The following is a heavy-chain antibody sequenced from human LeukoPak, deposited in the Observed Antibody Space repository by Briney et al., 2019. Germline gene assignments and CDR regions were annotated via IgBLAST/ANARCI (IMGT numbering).Heavy chain of an antibody. CDR1: GFTLSRST. V-gene: IGHV3-23*01. J-gene: IGHJ4*02. CDR2: LNAGGGTT. Sequence: GGSLRLSCAASGFTLSRSTMSWLRQAPGKGLEWVSALNAGGGTTSAESVKGRFSISRDDSKNTLYLQMNSLRAEDTAVYYCARGTDGEGYYRPFDNWGQGTLVTVSS. CDR3: ARGTDGEGYYRPFDN. D-gene: IGHD3-10*01.